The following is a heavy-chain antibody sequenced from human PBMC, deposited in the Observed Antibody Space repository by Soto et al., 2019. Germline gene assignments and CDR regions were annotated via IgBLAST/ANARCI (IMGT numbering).Heavy chain of an antibody. Sequence: SETLCLTCTVSGGSISGYYWSWIRQPPGKGLEWIGYIYYSGSTNYNPSLKSRVTISVDTSKNQFSLKLSSVTAADTAVYYCARVEEGITGTTVDYWGQGTLVTVSS. J-gene: IGHJ4*02. V-gene: IGHV4-59*01. CDR3: ARVEEGITGTTVDY. CDR1: GGSISGYY. D-gene: IGHD1-7*01. CDR2: IYYSGST.